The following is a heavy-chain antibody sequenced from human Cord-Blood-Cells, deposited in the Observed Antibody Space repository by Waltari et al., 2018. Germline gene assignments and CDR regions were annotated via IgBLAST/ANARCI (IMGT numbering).Heavy chain of an antibody. CDR2: NISSSSYT. Sequence: EVQLVESGGGLVKPGGSLRLSCAASGFTFSSYSMNWVRQAPGKGVEWVSANISSSSYTYYADSVKGRFTISRDNAKNSLYLQMNSLRAEDTAVYYCARDSSIVATMMGIGAFDIWGQGTMVTVSS. J-gene: IGHJ3*02. CDR3: ARDSSIVATMMGIGAFDI. V-gene: IGHV3-21*01. D-gene: IGHD5-12*01. CDR1: GFTFSSYS.